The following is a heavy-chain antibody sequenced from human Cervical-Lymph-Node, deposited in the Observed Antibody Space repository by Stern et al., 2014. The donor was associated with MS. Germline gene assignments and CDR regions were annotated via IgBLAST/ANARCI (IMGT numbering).Heavy chain of an antibody. CDR3: ARHMLTGGPPRFDY. CDR2: IRYDGNDK. Sequence: QMQLVQSGGGVVHPAKSLRLSCAASEFTFTNFGFHWVRQAPGKGLEWVASIRYDGNDKFYSESVKGRFTISRDDSKNTLYLEMNSLRADDTALYYCARHMLTGGPPRFDYWGQGTLVTVSS. D-gene: IGHD2-15*01. V-gene: IGHV3-33*01. J-gene: IGHJ4*02. CDR1: EFTFTNFG.